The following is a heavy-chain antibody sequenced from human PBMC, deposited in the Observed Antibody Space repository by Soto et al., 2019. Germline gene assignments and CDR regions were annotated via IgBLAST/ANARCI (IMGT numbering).Heavy chain of an antibody. CDR2: ISGSGGST. J-gene: IGHJ4*02. CDR1: VFTFSSYA. D-gene: IGHD3-9*01. Sequence: GGSLRLSCAASVFTFSSYAMSLVRQAPGKGLEWVSAISGSGGSTYYADSVKGRFTISRDNSKNTLYLQMNSLRAEDTAVYYCAKGIWYGILNYWGQGTPVTVSS. CDR3: AKGIWYGILNY. V-gene: IGHV3-23*01.